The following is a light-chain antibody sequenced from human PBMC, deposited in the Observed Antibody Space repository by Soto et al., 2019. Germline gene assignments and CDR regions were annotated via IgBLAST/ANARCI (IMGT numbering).Light chain of an antibody. CDR2: SNS. Sequence: QSVLTQPPSASGTPGQRVTISCSGSRSNIGSNSVNWYQQLPGTAPKLLIYSNSQRPSGVPDRFSGSKSGTSASLAISGLRSVDEADYYCAAWDDSLNGPVFGGGTKVTVL. J-gene: IGLJ2*01. V-gene: IGLV1-44*01. CDR3: AAWDDSLNGPV. CDR1: RSNIGSNS.